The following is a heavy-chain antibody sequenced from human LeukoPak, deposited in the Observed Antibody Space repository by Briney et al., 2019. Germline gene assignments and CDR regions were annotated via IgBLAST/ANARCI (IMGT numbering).Heavy chain of an antibody. CDR2: IIPIFGTA. D-gene: IGHD3-22*01. CDR3: ARGGKTYYYDSSGLIGAFDI. CDR1: GSTFSSYA. J-gene: IGHJ3*02. V-gene: IGHV1-69*06. Sequence: SVKVSCKASGSTFSSYAISWVRQAPGQGLEWMGGIIPIFGTANYAQKFQGRVTITADKSTSTAYMELSSLRSEDTAVYYCARGGKTYYYDSSGLIGAFDIWGQGTMVTVSS.